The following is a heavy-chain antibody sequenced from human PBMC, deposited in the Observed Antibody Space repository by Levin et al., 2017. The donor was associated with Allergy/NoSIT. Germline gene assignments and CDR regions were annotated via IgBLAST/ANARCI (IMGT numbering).Heavy chain of an antibody. CDR3: ARGDNRWYFDY. CDR1: GYSFSSSGFYYG. Sequence: GASVKVSCKASGYSFSSSGFYYGISWVRQAPGQGLEWMGWISLYNGNKDYAQKFQGRVTMTKDTSTSTAYMDLTSLTSDDTAVYFCARGDNRWYFDYWGQGSLVTVSS. V-gene: IGHV1-18*01. D-gene: IGHD5-24*01. CDR2: ISLYNGNK. J-gene: IGHJ4*02.